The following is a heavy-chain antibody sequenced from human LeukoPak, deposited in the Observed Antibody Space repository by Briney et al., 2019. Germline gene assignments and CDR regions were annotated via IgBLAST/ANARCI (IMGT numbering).Heavy chain of an antibody. J-gene: IGHJ6*03. D-gene: IGHD3-10*01. CDR1: GGSFSGYY. Sequence: SETLSLTCAVYGGSFSGYYWSWIRQPPGKGLEWIGEINHSGSTNYNPSLKSRVTISVDTSKNQFSLKLSSVTAADTAVYYCARGRDGSGSYYYYYMDVWGKGTTVTVSS. V-gene: IGHV4-34*01. CDR3: ARGRDGSGSYYYYYMDV. CDR2: INHSGST.